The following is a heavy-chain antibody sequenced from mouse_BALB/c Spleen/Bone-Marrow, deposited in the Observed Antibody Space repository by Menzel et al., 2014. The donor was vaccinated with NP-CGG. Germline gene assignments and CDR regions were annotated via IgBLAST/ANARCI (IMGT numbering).Heavy chain of an antibody. J-gene: IGHJ4*01. D-gene: IGHD2-4*01. CDR3: TRDYRDAMDY. CDR2: IRLKSNNYAT. Sequence: EVQVVESGGGLVQPGGSMKLSCVASGFTSSNYWMNWVRQSPEKGLGWVGEIRLKSNNYATHYAESVKGRFTISRDDSKSSVYLQMNNLRAEDTGIYYCTRDYRDAMDYWGQGTSVTASS. V-gene: IGHV6-6*02. CDR1: GFTSSNYW.